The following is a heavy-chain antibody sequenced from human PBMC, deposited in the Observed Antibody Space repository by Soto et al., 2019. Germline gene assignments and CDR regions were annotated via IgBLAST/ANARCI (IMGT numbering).Heavy chain of an antibody. D-gene: IGHD5-12*01. CDR1: GYTFTGYY. J-gene: IGHJ4*02. CDR2: INPNSGGT. V-gene: IGHV1-2*02. Sequence: ASVKVSCKASGYTFTGYYMHWVRQAPGQGLEWMGWINPNSGGTNYAQKFQGRVTMTRDTSISTAYMELSRLRSDDTAVYYCARRIRDGYNYFFDYWVQGTLVTVSS. CDR3: ARRIRDGYNYFFDY.